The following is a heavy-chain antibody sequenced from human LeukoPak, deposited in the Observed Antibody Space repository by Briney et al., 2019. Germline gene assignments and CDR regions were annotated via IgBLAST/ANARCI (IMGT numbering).Heavy chain of an antibody. V-gene: IGHV4-59*01. CDR2: IYYSGST. Sequence: SETLPLTCTVSGGSISSYYWSWIRQPPGKGLEWIGYIYYSGSTNYNPSLKSRVTISVDTSKNQFSLKLSSVTAADTAVYYCARDLKSSSWYGGELDPWGQGTLVTVSS. CDR3: ARDLKSSSWYGGELDP. J-gene: IGHJ5*02. D-gene: IGHD6-13*01. CDR1: GGSISSYY.